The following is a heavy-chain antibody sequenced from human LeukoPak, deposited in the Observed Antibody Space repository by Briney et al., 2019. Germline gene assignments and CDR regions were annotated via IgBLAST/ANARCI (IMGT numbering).Heavy chain of an antibody. J-gene: IGHJ4*02. CDR2: INANSGGT. CDR1: GYTFTNFD. D-gene: IGHD3-3*01. V-gene: IGHV1-2*02. Sequence: GASVKVSCKASGYTFTNFDINWVRQAPGQGLEWMGWINANSGGTNYAQKFQGRVTMTRDTSISTAYMELSRLRSDDTAVYYCARGIESYYDFWSGFHFDYWGQGTLVTISS. CDR3: ARGIESYYDFWSGFHFDY.